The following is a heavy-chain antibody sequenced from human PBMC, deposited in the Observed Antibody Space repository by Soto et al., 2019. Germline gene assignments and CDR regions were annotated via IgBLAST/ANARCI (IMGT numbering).Heavy chain of an antibody. CDR3: ARGGFNWNRMPSVF. Sequence: QVQLVESGGGVVQPGRSLRLSCAASGFTFSSYGMHWVRQAPGKGLEWVAVIWYDGSNKYYAESVKGRFTISRDNSKNPLYLQMNSLRAEDTAVYYCARGGFNWNRMPSVFWGQGTLVTVSS. CDR2: IWYDGSNK. J-gene: IGHJ4*01. CDR1: GFTFSSYG. D-gene: IGHD1-20*01. V-gene: IGHV3-33*01.